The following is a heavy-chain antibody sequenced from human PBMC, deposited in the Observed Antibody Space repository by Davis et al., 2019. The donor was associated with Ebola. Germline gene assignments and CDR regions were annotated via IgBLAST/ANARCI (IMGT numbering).Heavy chain of an antibody. CDR3: ARGAGSGSYRALY. J-gene: IGHJ4*02. CDR1: GYTFTGYY. Sequence: ASVKVSCKASGYTFTGYYMHWVRQAPGQGLEWMGWINPNSGGTNYAKKFQGRVTMTRDTPISTAYMELSRLRSGDTAVYYCARGAGSGSYRALYWGQGTLVTVSS. CDR2: INPNSGGT. V-gene: IGHV1-2*02. D-gene: IGHD1-26*01.